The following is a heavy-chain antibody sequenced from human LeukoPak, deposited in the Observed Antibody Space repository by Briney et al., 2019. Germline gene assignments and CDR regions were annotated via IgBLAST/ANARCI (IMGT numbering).Heavy chain of an antibody. CDR1: GGSVSSGSYY. Sequence: SETLSLTCTVSGGSVSSGSYYWSWIRQPPGKGLEWIGYIYYSGSTNYNPSLKSRVTISVDTSKNQFSLKLSSVTAADTAVYYCAASSGVTLGRFWGQGALVTVSS. CDR3: AASSGVTLGRF. V-gene: IGHV4-61*01. CDR2: IYYSGST. J-gene: IGHJ4*02. D-gene: IGHD3-16*01.